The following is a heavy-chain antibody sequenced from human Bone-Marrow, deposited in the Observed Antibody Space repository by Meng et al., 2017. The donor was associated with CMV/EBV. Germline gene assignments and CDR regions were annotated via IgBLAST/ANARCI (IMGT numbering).Heavy chain of an antibody. V-gene: IGHV3-49*04. CDR3: TREVGNLRTDYYYYYGMDV. CDR1: GFTFGDYA. Sequence: GGSLRLSCTASGFTFGDYAMSWVRQAPGKGLEWVGFIRSKAYGGTTEYAASVKGRFTISRDDSKSIAYLQMNSLKTKDTAVYYCTREVGNLRTDYYYYYGMDVWGQGTTVTVSS. J-gene: IGHJ6*02. CDR2: IRSKAYGGTT. D-gene: IGHD1-14*01.